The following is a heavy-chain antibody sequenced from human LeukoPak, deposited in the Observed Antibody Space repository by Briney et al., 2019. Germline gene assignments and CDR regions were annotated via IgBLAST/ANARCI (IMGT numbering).Heavy chain of an antibody. D-gene: IGHD2-2*01. CDR1: GFTFSSYA. CDR3: ARVRGFRCSSTSCYVYDC. J-gene: IGHJ4*02. V-gene: IGHV3-64*01. CDR2: ISSNGGST. Sequence: GGSLRLSCAASGFTFSSYAMHWVRQAPGKGLEYVSAISSNGGSTYYANSVKGRFTISRDNSKNTLYLQMGSLRAEDMAVYYCARVRGFRCSSTSCYVYDCWGQGTLVTVSS.